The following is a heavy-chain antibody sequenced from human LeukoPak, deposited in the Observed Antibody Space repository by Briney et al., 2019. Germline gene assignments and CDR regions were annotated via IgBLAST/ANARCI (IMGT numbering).Heavy chain of an antibody. D-gene: IGHD2-15*01. J-gene: IGHJ4*02. CDR1: GFTFSSYS. Sequence: GGSLRLSCAAPGFTFSSYSMNWVRQAPGKGLEWVSSISSSSSYIYYADSVKGRFTISRDNAKNSLYLQMNSLRAEDTAVYYCARGYCSGGSCYWVFDYWGQGTLVTVSS. CDR3: ARGYCSGGSCYWVFDY. CDR2: ISSSSSYI. V-gene: IGHV3-21*01.